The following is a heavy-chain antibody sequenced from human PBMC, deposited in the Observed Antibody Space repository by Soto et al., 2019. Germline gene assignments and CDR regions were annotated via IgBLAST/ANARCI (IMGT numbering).Heavy chain of an antibody. CDR3: ARDQGWYAN. CDR1: GLTFSSYS. Sequence: PGGSLRLSCAASGLTFSSYSMNWVRQAPGKGLEWVSVIYSGGSTYYADSVKGRFTISRDNSKNTLYLQMNSLRAEDTAVYYCARDQGWYANWGQGTLVTVSS. V-gene: IGHV3-53*01. CDR2: IYSGGST. J-gene: IGHJ4*02. D-gene: IGHD2-8*01.